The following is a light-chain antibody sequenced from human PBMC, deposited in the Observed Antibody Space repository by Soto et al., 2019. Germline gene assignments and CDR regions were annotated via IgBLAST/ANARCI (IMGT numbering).Light chain of an antibody. CDR2: EVS. V-gene: IGLV2-8*01. J-gene: IGLJ2*01. Sequence: QSVLTQPPSASGSPGQSVTISCTGTSSDVGGYNYVSWYQQHPGKAPKLMIYEVSKRPSGVPDRFSGSKSGNTASLTVSGLRAEDEADYYCSSYAGSNLVVFGGGTKVTVL. CDR3: SSYAGSNLVV. CDR1: SSDVGGYNY.